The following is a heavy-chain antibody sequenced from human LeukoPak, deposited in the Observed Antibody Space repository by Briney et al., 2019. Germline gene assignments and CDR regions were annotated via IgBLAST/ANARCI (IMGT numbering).Heavy chain of an antibody. J-gene: IGHJ4*02. Sequence: GGSLRLSCAASGFTFSSYGMHWVRQAPGKGLEWVTFIRYDGTNKYYADSVKGRFTISRDNSKNTLYLQMNSLRVEDTAVYYCLRGDRRDYWGQGTLVTVSS. V-gene: IGHV3-30*02. CDR1: GFTFSSYG. CDR3: LRGDRRDY. CDR2: IRYDGTNK.